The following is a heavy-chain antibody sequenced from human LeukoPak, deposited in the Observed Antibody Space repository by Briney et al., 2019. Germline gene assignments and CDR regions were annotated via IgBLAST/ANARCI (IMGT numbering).Heavy chain of an antibody. CDR1: GFTFSDYY. Sequence: PGGSLRLSCAASGFTFSDYYMSWIRQAPGKGLEWVSYISSSGSTIYYADSVKGRFTISRDNAKNSLYLQMNSLRAEDTAVYYCARSQYYYDSSGYYLRQYAFDIWGQGTMVTVSS. D-gene: IGHD3-22*01. CDR3: ARSQYYYDSSGYYLRQYAFDI. CDR2: ISSSGSTI. V-gene: IGHV3-11*01. J-gene: IGHJ3*02.